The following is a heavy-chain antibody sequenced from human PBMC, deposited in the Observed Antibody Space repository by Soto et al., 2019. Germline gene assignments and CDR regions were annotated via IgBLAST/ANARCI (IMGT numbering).Heavy chain of an antibody. CDR3: AAGGGLPRYD. D-gene: IGHD5-12*01. V-gene: IGHV4-30-2*01. Sequence: QLPLQESGSGLVKPSQTLSLTCAVSGGSISSGGYSWSWIRQPPGKGLEWIGYIYHSGSTYYNPSLKSRVTISVDRSKNQFSLKLSSVTAADTAVYYCAAGGGLPRYDWCQGTLVTVFS. CDR2: IYHSGST. J-gene: IGHJ4*02. CDR1: GGSISSGGYS.